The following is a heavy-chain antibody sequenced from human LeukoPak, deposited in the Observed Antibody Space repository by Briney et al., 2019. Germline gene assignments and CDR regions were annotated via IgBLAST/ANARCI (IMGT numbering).Heavy chain of an antibody. D-gene: IGHD3-22*01. Sequence: SETLSLTCTVSGDSISSGDYYWSWIRQPAGKGLKWIGRISSSGSTNYNPSLKSRVTISVDTSKNQFSLKLSSVTAADTAVYFCARGPYSYDSSGAFDIWGQGTMVTVSS. CDR3: ARGPYSYDSSGAFDI. J-gene: IGHJ3*02. V-gene: IGHV4-61*02. CDR2: ISSSGST. CDR1: GDSISSGDYY.